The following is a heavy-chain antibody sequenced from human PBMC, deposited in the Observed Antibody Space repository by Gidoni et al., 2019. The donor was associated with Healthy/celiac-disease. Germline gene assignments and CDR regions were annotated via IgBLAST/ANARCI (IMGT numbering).Heavy chain of an antibody. J-gene: IGHJ6*02. D-gene: IGHD1-26*01. V-gene: IGHV3-53*02. Sequence: EVQLVETGGGLIQPGGSLRLSCAASGFTVSSNYMSWVRQAPGKGLEWVSVIYSGGSTYYADSVKGRFTISRDNSKNTLYLQMNSLRAEDTAVYYCARNGIVGATTVGVDYYYYYGMDVWGQGTTVTVSS. CDR2: IYSGGST. CDR1: GFTVSSNY. CDR3: ARNGIVGATTVGVDYYYYYGMDV.